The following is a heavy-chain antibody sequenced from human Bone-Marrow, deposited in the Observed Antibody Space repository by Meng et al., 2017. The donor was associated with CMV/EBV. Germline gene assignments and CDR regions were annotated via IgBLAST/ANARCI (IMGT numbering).Heavy chain of an antibody. CDR1: EFSVSSYW. CDR2: INSDGSST. J-gene: IGHJ6*02. Sequence: GESLKISCAASEFSVSSYWMHWVRQAPGKGLVWVSRINSDGSSTTYADPVKGRFTFSRDNAKNTLYLQMNSLRAEDTAVYYCARANNHAMDVWGQGTTVTVSS. D-gene: IGHD1/OR15-1a*01. V-gene: IGHV3-74*01. CDR3: ARANNHAMDV.